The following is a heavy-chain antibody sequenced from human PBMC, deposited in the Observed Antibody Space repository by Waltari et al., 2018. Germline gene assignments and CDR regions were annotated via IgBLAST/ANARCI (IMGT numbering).Heavy chain of an antibody. D-gene: IGHD6-19*01. CDR3: ATEPAPGAGINY. CDR1: GFPFGVHS. CDR2: ISASSAAI. V-gene: IGHV3-48*01. J-gene: IGHJ4*02. Sequence: EVQLVESGGGLVQPGGSLRLSCAGSGFPFGVHSMHWIRQAPGKGLEWVEYISASSAAIYYAESVKGRFTISRDNAKNLLFLQMSNLGAEDMAVYYCATEPAPGAGINYWGQGILVTVSS.